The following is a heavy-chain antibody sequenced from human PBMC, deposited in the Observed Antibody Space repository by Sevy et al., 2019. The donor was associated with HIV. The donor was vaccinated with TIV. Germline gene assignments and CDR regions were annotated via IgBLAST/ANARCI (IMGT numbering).Heavy chain of an antibody. Sequence: GGSLRLSCAASGFTFSGQGMHWVRQAPGKGLEWVAVISYDGSDKYYVDSVKGRFTISRDNSKNTLYLQMNYLRAEDTAVYYCAKGLAGYDPWPNYHYYVMDVWGQGTPVTVSS. CDR3: AKGLAGYDPWPNYHYYVMDV. J-gene: IGHJ6*02. D-gene: IGHD5-12*01. V-gene: IGHV3-30*18. CDR2: ISYDGSDK. CDR1: GFTFSGQG.